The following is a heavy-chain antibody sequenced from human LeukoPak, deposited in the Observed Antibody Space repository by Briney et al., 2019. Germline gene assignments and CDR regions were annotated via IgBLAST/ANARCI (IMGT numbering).Heavy chain of an antibody. D-gene: IGHD1-26*01. Sequence: GGSLRLSCAASVFTFSSYWMSCVRQAPGRGLEWVANIKRDGSEKYFVDSVKSRFTISRDNTKNSVYLQMNSQRAEDAGVYYCAREGGSGGDYWGQGTLVTVSS. CDR1: VFTFSSYW. J-gene: IGHJ4*02. V-gene: IGHV3-7*01. CDR2: IKRDGSEK. CDR3: AREGGSGGDY.